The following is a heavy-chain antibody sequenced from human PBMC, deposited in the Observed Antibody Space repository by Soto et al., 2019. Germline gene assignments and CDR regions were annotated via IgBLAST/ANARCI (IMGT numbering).Heavy chain of an antibody. CDR2: IIPIFGTA. J-gene: IGHJ4*02. CDR3: ARVPSWSGGSRYLDY. V-gene: IGHV1-69*01. D-gene: IGHD2-15*01. Sequence: QVQLVQSGAEVKKPGSSVKVSCKASGGTFSSYAISWVRQAPGQGLEWMGGIIPIFGTANYAQKFQGRVTTTADESTNTAYMVLSSLRSEDRAVYYCARVPSWSGGSRYLDYWGQGTLFTFS. CDR1: GGTFSSYA.